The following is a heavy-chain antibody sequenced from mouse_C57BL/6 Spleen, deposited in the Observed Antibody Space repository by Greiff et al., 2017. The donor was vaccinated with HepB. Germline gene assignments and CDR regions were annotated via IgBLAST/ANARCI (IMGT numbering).Heavy chain of an antibody. D-gene: IGHD1-1*01. V-gene: IGHV1-55*01. CDR3: AREITTVAPYAMDY. J-gene: IGHJ4*01. Sequence: QVQLKQPGAELVKPGASVKMSCKASGYTFTSYWITWVKQRPGQGLEWIGDIYPGSGSTNYNEKFKSKATLTVDTSSSTAYMQLSSLTSEDSAVYYCAREITTVAPYAMDYWGQGTSVTVSS. CDR2: IYPGSGST. CDR1: GYTFTSYW.